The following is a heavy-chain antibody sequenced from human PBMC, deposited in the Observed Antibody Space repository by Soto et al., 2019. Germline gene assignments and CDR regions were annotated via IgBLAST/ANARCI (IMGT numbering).Heavy chain of an antibody. D-gene: IGHD3-22*01. CDR3: ARDIGTRIYYYDSSGPRHHALDI. CDR1: GYTFTGYY. Sequence: APVKVSCKASGYTFTGYYMHWVRQAPGQGLEWMGWINPNSGGTSYAQKFQGRVTITRDTSTSTVYMELSSLRSEDTAVYYCARDIGTRIYYYDSSGPRHHALDIWGQGTMVTVSS. V-gene: IGHV1-2*02. J-gene: IGHJ3*02. CDR2: INPNSGGT.